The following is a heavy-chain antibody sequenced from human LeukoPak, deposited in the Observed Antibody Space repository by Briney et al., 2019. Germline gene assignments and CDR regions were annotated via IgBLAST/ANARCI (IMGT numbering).Heavy chain of an antibody. CDR3: ARGTTVPFYFFL. CDR2: ISTYSGNT. Sequence: ASVKVSFKGSGYTFTSYSIIYVRQAPGQGLEWMGWISTYSGNTNYTQKLQGRVTMTTDTSTTTAYVELRSLRSDDTAIYFCARGTTVPFYFFLRGQGTLVTVSS. D-gene: IGHD4-17*01. V-gene: IGHV1-18*01. J-gene: IGHJ4*02. CDR1: GYTFTSYS.